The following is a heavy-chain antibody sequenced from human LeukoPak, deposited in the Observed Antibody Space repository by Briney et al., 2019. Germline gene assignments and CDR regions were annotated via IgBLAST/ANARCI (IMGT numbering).Heavy chain of an antibody. Sequence: GGSLRLSCAASGFTFSSYAMHWVRQAPGKGLEYVSAISSNGGSTYYANSVKGRFTISRDNSKNTLYLQMGSLRAEDRAVYYCARVSSGWYDYWGQGTLVTVSS. J-gene: IGHJ4*02. CDR2: ISSNGGST. D-gene: IGHD6-19*01. CDR1: GFTFSSYA. CDR3: ARVSSGWYDY. V-gene: IGHV3-64*01.